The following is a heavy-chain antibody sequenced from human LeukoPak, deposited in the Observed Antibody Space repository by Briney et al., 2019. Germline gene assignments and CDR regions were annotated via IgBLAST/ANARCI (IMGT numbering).Heavy chain of an antibody. V-gene: IGHV4-34*01. CDR1: GWSFRTYY. CDR2: INHSGST. Sequence: PSETLSLTCAVYGWSFRTYYWIWIRQPPGKGLEWLGEINHSGSTNYNPSLKSRVTISVDTSKKQFSLRLTSVTASDTAVYYCARGLVEMATRYFDLWGRGTLVTVSS. J-gene: IGHJ2*01. D-gene: IGHD5-24*01. CDR3: ARGLVEMATRYFDL.